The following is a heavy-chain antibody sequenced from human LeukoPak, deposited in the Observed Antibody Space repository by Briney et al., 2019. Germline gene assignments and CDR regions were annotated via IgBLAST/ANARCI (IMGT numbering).Heavy chain of an antibody. V-gene: IGHV4-59*01. J-gene: IGHJ4*02. CDR3: ARGPQEYQLPYDTMIVLGYYFDY. CDR1: GGSISCFY. CDR2: IYYSGST. Sequence: SETLSLTCTVSGGSISCFYWSWIRQSAGKGLEWIGYIYYSGSTNYNPSLKSRVTISVDTSKNQFSLKLSSVTAADTAVYYCARGPQEYQLPYDTMIVLGYYFDYWGQGTLVTVSS. D-gene: IGHD3-22*01.